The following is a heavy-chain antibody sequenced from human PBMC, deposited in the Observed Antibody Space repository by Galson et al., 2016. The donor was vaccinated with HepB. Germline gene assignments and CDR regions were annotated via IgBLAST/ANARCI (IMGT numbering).Heavy chain of an antibody. CDR3: ARDRSSGSGNFGY. CDR2: IYYSGST. CDR1: GGSISRSSDY. Sequence: LSLTCSVSGGSISRSSDYWGWIRQPPGKGLVWIGTIYYSGSTYYNPSLNSRVTISVDTSKNQFSLKLSSVTAADTAVYYCARDRSSGSGNFGYWGQGTLVTVSS. J-gene: IGHJ4*02. D-gene: IGHD3-10*01. V-gene: IGHV4-39*07.